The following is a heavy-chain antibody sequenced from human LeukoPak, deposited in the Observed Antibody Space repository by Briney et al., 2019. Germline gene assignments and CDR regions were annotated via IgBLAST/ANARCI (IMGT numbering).Heavy chain of an antibody. CDR2: INPNSGGT. V-gene: IGHV1-2*02. CDR1: GYTFTNYG. CDR3: ASTTYYDFWSGYYGNWFDP. Sequence: ASVKVSCKASGYTFTNYGLSWVRQPPGQGLEWMGSINPNSGGTNYAQKFQGRVTMTRDTSISTAYMELSRLRSDDTAVYYCASTTYYDFWSGYYGNWFDPWGQGTLVTVSS. J-gene: IGHJ5*02. D-gene: IGHD3-3*01.